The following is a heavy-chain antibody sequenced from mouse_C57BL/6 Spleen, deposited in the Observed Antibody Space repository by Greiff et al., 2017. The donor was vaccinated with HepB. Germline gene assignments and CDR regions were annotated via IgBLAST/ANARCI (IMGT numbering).Heavy chain of an antibody. CDR3: TRGNYRLNYAMDY. CDR1: GFTFSDAW. V-gene: IGHV6-6*01. J-gene: IGHJ4*01. CDR2: IRNKANNHAT. Sequence: EVQVVESGGGLVQPGGSMKLSCAASGFTFSDAWMDWVRQSPEKGLEWVAEIRNKANNHATYYAESVKGRFTISRDDSKSSVYLQMNSLRAEDTGIYYCTRGNYRLNYAMDYWGQGTSVTVSS. D-gene: IGHD2-1*01.